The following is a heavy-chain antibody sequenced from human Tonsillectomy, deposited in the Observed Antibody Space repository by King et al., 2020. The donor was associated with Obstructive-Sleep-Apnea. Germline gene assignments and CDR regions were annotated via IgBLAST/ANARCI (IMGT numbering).Heavy chain of an antibody. D-gene: IGHD2-2*01. CDR2: ISYDGSNK. J-gene: IGHJ4*02. CDR1: GFTFSSYA. V-gene: IGHV3-30-3*01. Sequence: VQLVESGGGVVQPGRSLRLSCAASGFTFSSYAMHWVRQAPGKGLEWVAVISYDGSNKYYADSVKGRFTISRDNSKNTLYLQMNSLRADDTAVFYCARGFQLYNYFDYWGQGTLVTVSS. CDR3: ARGFQLYNYFDY.